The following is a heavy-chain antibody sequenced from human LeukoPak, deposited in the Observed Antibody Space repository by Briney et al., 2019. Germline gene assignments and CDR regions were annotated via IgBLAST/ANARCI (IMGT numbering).Heavy chain of an antibody. V-gene: IGHV1-3*01. CDR1: GYTFTSYA. J-gene: IGHJ5*02. CDR2: VNAGNGNT. CDR3: ARTRLWFGELFKFDP. D-gene: IGHD3-10*01. Sequence: AASVKVSCKASGYTFTSYAMHWVRQAPGQRLEWMGWVNAGNGNTKYSQKFQGRVTITRDTSASTAYMELSSLRSEDTAVYYCARTRLWFGELFKFDPWGQGTLVTVSS.